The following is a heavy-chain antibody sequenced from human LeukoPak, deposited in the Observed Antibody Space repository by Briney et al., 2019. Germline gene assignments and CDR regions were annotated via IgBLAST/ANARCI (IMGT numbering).Heavy chain of an antibody. CDR1: GGTFSSYA. CDR3: ARGPIVVVPAAIHSHYYYMDV. CDR2: IIPIFGTA. D-gene: IGHD2-2*02. J-gene: IGHJ6*03. V-gene: IGHV1-69*13. Sequence: SAKVSCKASGGTFSSYAISWVRQAPGQGLEWMGGIIPIFGTANYAQKFQGRVTITADESTSTAYMELSSLRSEDTAVYYCARGPIVVVPAAIHSHYYYMDVWGKGTTVTVSS.